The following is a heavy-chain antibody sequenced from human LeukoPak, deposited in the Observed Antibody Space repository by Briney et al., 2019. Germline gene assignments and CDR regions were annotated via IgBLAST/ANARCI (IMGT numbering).Heavy chain of an antibody. V-gene: IGHV3-74*01. D-gene: IGHD5-12*01. Sequence: GGSLRLSCVTSGFTFSSYWMHWVRQGPGKGLVWVSRVYRDAPNYADSVKGRFTISRDNAQNTLYLQMNNLRAEDTAVYYCVRGNTGYGNFDQWGQGTLVTVSS. CDR2: VYRDAP. CDR1: GFTFSSYW. CDR3: VRGNTGYGNFDQ. J-gene: IGHJ4*02.